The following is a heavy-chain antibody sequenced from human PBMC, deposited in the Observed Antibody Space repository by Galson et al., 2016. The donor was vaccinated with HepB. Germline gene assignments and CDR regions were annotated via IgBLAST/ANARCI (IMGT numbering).Heavy chain of an antibody. CDR3: ARGGGRGGSDY. V-gene: IGHV3-11*01. J-gene: IGHJ4*02. Sequence: SLRLSCAASGLPFSDSYMSWIRQAPGKGLEWISYISNTGKTIYYADSVKGRFTISRDNAKNSVYLQMNTLRGEDTAVYYCARGGGRGGSDYWGQGTLVTVSS. CDR2: ISNTGKTI. CDR1: GLPFSDSY. D-gene: IGHD1-26*01.